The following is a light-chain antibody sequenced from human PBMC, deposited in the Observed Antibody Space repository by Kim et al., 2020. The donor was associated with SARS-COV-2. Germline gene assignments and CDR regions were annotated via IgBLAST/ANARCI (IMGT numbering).Light chain of an antibody. CDR1: SSDVGGYNY. V-gene: IGLV2-11*03. Sequence: GQSVTMSRTGTSSDVGGYNYVPWYQQHPGKAPKLMIYDVSKRPSGVPGRFSGSKSGNTASLTISGLQADDEADYYCCSFAGSYTYVFGTGTKVTVL. CDR2: DVS. CDR3: CSFAGSYTYV. J-gene: IGLJ1*01.